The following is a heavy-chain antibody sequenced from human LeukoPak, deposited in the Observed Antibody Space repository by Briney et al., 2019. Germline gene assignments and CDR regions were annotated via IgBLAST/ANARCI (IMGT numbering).Heavy chain of an antibody. CDR3: AREFRMATIKYFDY. CDR2: IYYSGST. D-gene: IGHD5-24*01. J-gene: IGHJ4*02. Sequence: SETLSLTCAVSGGSISSYYWSWIRQPPGKGLEWIGYIYYSGSTNYNPSLKSRVTISVDTSKNQFSLKLSSVTAADTAVYYCAREFRMATIKYFDYWGQGTLVTVSS. V-gene: IGHV4-59*01. CDR1: GGSISSYY.